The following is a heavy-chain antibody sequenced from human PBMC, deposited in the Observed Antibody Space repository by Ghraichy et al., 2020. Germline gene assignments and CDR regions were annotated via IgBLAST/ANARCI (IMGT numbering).Heavy chain of an antibody. J-gene: IGHJ3*02. V-gene: IGHV3-30*04. CDR3: ARGFGGYYSSGPDALDI. CDR2: VSYDGSIK. CDR1: DFVFTTFA. D-gene: IGHD6-19*01. Sequence: GGSLRLSCAASDFVFTTFAMHWVRQAPGKGLEWVAVVSYDGSIKFYADSVKGRFTISRDNSKNTLYLQVSSLRVEDTALYFCARGFGGYYSSGPDALDIWGQGTMVIVSS.